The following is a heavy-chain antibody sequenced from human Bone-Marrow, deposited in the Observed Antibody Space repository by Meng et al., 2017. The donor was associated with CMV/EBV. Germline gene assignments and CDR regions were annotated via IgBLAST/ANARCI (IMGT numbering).Heavy chain of an antibody. CDR2: IIPIFGTA. J-gene: IGHJ6*02. CDR1: GGTFSSYA. D-gene: IGHD3-9*01. CDR3: ARDGRVLRYFDWPNYYYYGMDV. Sequence: SVKVSCKASGGTFSSYAISWVRQAPGQGLEWMGGIIPIFGTANYAQKFQGRVTMTTDTSTSTAYMELRSLRSDDTAVYYCARDGRVLRYFDWPNYYYYGMDVWGQGTTVTVSS. V-gene: IGHV1-69*05.